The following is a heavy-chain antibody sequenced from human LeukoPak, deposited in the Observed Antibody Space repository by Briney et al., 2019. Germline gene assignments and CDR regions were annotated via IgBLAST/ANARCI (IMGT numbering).Heavy chain of an antibody. CDR2: INPNNGVT. CDR3: ARVYRGPDY. Sequence: ASVKVSCKASGYTFSVHYMHWIRQAPGQGLEWMGWINPNNGVTNYAQKFQGRVTMTRDTSINTAYMELSRLRSDDTALYYCARVYRGPDYWGQGTLVTVSS. V-gene: IGHV1-2*02. CDR1: GYTFSVHY. D-gene: IGHD3-10*01. J-gene: IGHJ4*02.